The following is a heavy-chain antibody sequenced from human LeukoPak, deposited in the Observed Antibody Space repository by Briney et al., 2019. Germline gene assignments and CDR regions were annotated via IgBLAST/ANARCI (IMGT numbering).Heavy chain of an antibody. CDR1: GGSFSGYC. V-gene: IGHV4-34*01. Sequence: SETLSLTCAVYGGSFSGYCWSWIRQPPGKGLEWIGEINHSGSTNYNPSLKSRVTISVDTSKNQFSLKLSSVTAADTAVYYCAREAYCSSTSCYRRGHAFDIWGQGTMVTVSS. J-gene: IGHJ3*02. D-gene: IGHD2-2*01. CDR2: INHSGST. CDR3: AREAYCSSTSCYRRGHAFDI.